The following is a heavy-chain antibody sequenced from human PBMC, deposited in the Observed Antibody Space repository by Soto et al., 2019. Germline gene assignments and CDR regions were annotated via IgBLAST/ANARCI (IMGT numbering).Heavy chain of an antibody. V-gene: IGHV4-59*01. CDR1: VGSISSYY. CDR2: FYYSGSA. D-gene: IGHD5-18*01. CDR3: ARVDTAMDYYFDY. J-gene: IGHJ4*02. Sequence: SETLSLTCTVSVGSISSYYWSCIRQPPGKGLDWIGYFYYSGSANYNPSLKSRVTISVDTSKNQFSLKLSTVTAADTAVYYCARVDTAMDYYFDYSGRGTTVTVSS.